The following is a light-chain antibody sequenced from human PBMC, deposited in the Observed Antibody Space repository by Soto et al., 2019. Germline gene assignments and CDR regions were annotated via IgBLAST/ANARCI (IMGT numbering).Light chain of an antibody. CDR1: QSLTSN. Sequence: EIVMTQSPATLSVSPGERATLSCRASQSLTSNLAWYQQKPGQAPRLLIYGASTRATGIPARFSGSGSGTEFTLTISSLQSEDFVVYYCQQYNDWPSHITFGPGTKVDIK. V-gene: IGKV3-15*01. CDR3: QQYNDWPSHIT. CDR2: GAS. J-gene: IGKJ3*01.